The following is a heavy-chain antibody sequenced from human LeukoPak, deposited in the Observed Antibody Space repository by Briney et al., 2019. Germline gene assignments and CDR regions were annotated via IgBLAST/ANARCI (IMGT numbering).Heavy chain of an antibody. D-gene: IGHD2-15*01. CDR3: AKDKCAGCLDYFDC. CDR2: IRGSGTGT. V-gene: IGHV3-23*01. CDR1: GFTFSSNA. Sequence: GGSLRLSCAASGFTFSSNAMSWVRQAPGKGLGWVSGIRGSGTGTYYADSVKGRFTISRDNSQNTLYLQMNSLRAEDTAVYFCAKDKCAGCLDYFDCWGQGTLVTVSS. J-gene: IGHJ4*02.